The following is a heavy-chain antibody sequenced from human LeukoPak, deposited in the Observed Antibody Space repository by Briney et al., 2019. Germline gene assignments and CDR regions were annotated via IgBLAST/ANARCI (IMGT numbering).Heavy chain of an antibody. D-gene: IGHD3-16*01. J-gene: IGHJ3*02. Sequence: ASVRVSCKVSGYTLSELSMHWVRQAPGKGLEWMGGFDPEDGETIYAQNFQGRVTMTEDTSTDTAYMELSSLRSEDTAVYYCATVFYFIDVWWLRGRAFDIWGQGTMVTVSS. V-gene: IGHV1-24*01. CDR1: GYTLSELS. CDR2: FDPEDGET. CDR3: ATVFYFIDVWWLRGRAFDI.